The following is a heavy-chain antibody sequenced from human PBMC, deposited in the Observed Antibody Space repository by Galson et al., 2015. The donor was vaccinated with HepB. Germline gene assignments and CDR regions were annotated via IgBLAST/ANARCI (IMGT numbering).Heavy chain of an antibody. J-gene: IGHJ5*02. CDR3: ARDLGAYPDL. CDR1: SGSISTYF. V-gene: IGHV4-59*01. CDR2: ISYDGST. Sequence: ETLSLTCTISSGSISTYFWSWIRQFPGKGLEYIGYISYDGSTSYNPSLKSRVTISLATSKNQFSLSLSSVTTADTAVYYCARDLGAYPDLWGQGALVTVSS.